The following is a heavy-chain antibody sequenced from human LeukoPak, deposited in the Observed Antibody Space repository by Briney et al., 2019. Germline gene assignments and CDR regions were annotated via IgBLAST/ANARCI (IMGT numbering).Heavy chain of an antibody. D-gene: IGHD2-21*01. J-gene: IGHJ4*02. CDR3: ARRVGVALDD. V-gene: IGHV4-38-2*02. CDR1: GYSISSGYY. Sequence: SETLSLTCTVSGYSISSGYYWGWIRQPPGKGLEWIGSIYHSGSTYYNPSLKSRVTISVDTSKNQFSLKLSSVTAADTAVYYCARRVGVALDDWGQGTLVTVSS. CDR2: IYHSGST.